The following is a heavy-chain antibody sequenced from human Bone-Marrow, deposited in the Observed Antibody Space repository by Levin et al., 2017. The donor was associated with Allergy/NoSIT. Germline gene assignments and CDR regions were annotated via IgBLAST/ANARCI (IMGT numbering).Heavy chain of an antibody. J-gene: IGHJ5*01. V-gene: IGHV3-23*01. Sequence: GGSLRLSCAASGFTFSSYVISWVRQAPGKGLEWVSAISASGSAFYADSVKGRFAISKDNSKNTLYLQMNSLRAEDTAIYYCAKYSFWDQGNWFDSWGQGTLVTVSS. CDR1: GFTFSSYV. CDR3: AKYSFWDQGNWFDS. D-gene: IGHD3-3*01. CDR2: ISASGSA.